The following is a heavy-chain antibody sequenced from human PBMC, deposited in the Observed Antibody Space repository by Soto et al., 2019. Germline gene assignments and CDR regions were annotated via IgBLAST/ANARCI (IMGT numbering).Heavy chain of an antibody. CDR3: ARVHDFWSGYYTYYYYGMDV. J-gene: IGHJ6*02. Sequence: PGGSLRLSCAASGFTFSSYAMQWVRQAPGKGLEWVAVISYDGSNKYYADSVKGRFTISRDNSKNTLYLQMNSLRAEDTAVYYCARVHDFWSGYYTYYYYGMDVWGQGTTVTVSS. V-gene: IGHV3-30-3*01. CDR2: ISYDGSNK. D-gene: IGHD3-3*01. CDR1: GFTFSSYA.